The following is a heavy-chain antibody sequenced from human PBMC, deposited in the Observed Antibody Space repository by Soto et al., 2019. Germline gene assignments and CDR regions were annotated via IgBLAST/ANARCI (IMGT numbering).Heavy chain of an antibody. CDR1: GGTFSSYA. CDR2: IIPIFGTG. J-gene: IGHJ5*02. V-gene: IGHV1-69*12. Sequence: QVQLVQSGAEVKKPGSSVKVSCKASGGTFSSYAISWVRQAPGQGLEWMGGIIPIFGTGNYAQKFQGRVTITADESTSTAHLELSSMRSEDTAVYYCASARTSSCPVGCWFDPWGQGTLVTVSS. D-gene: IGHD2-15*01. CDR3: ASARTSSCPVGCWFDP.